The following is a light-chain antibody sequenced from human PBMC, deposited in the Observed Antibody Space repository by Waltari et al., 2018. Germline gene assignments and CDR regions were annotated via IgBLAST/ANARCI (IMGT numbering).Light chain of an antibody. J-gene: IGLJ2*01. CDR2: DVS. CDR1: SSDAGGYHY. Sequence: QSALTQPASVSGSPGQSITISCTGTSSDAGGYHYVSWYQQHPGKAPKLMIYDVSNRPSGVSNRFSGSKSGNTASLTISGLQAEDEADYYCSSYTSSSTPVVFGGGTKLTVL. CDR3: SSYTSSSTPVV. V-gene: IGLV2-14*03.